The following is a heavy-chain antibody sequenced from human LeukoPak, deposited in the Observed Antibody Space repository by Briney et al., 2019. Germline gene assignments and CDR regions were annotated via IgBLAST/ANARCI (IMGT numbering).Heavy chain of an antibody. V-gene: IGHV3-23*01. Sequence: GGSLRLSCAASGFTFSSYAMSWVRQAPGKGLEWVSAISGSGGSTYYADSVKGRFTISRDNSKNTLYLQMNSLRAEDTAVYYCAKEWRSGYSYYYYGMDVWGQGTTVTVSS. D-gene: IGHD3-3*01. CDR1: GFTFSSYA. CDR2: ISGSGGST. CDR3: AKEWRSGYSYYYYGMDV. J-gene: IGHJ6*02.